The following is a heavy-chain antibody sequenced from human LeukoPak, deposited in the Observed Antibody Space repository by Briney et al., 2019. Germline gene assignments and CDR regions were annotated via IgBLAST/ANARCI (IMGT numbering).Heavy chain of an antibody. V-gene: IGHV4-34*01. Sequence: PSETLSLTCAVYGGSFSSYYWSWIRQSPGKGLEWIAEINHRGDTNYNPSVKSRVTISVDTSKNQFSLKVTSLTAADTAVYYCARDAVSGSYPWFDPWGQGTLVTVSS. CDR2: INHRGDT. D-gene: IGHD1-26*01. J-gene: IGHJ5*02. CDR1: GGSFSSYY. CDR3: ARDAVSGSYPWFDP.